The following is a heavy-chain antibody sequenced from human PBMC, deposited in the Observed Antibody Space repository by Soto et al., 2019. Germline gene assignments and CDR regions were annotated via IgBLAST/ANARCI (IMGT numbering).Heavy chain of an antibody. CDR2: ISYHGRNK. D-gene: IGHD3-3*01. CDR3: VKDGSLEVPDVPLEEYYFDH. Sequence: GGSLRLSCAASGFTFSGYGMHWVRQAPGKGLEWVAVISYHGRNKYYVDSVKGRFTISRDDSKNTLYLQMDSVRAEGTAVYYCVKDGSLEVPDVPLEEYYFDHWGQGTLVTVSS. V-gene: IGHV3-30*18. CDR1: GFTFSGYG. J-gene: IGHJ4*02.